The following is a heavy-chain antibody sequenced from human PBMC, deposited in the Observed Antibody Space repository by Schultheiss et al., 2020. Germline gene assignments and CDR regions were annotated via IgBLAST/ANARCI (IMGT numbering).Heavy chain of an antibody. CDR1: SGSISSSSYY. D-gene: IGHD6-19*01. V-gene: IGHV4-39*07. CDR2: IYHSGST. CDR3: ASTGWGAVAGHFDY. Sequence: SQTLSLTCTVSSGSISSSSYYWGWIRQPPGKGLEWIGSIYHSGSTYYNPSLKSRVTISVDTSKNQFSLKLSSVTAADTAVYYCASTGWGAVAGHFDYWGQGTLVTVSS. J-gene: IGHJ4*02.